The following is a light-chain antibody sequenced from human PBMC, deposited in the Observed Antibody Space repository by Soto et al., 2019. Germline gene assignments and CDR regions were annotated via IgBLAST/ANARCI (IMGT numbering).Light chain of an antibody. V-gene: IGKV1-33*01. Sequence: DIQMTQSPSSLSASIGDRFTITCQASQDIRNYLNWYQQKPGKAPKLLIYDASNLETGVPSRFSGSGYGTDFTFTISSLQPGDIATYYCQQFDNLITFGQGTRLEIK. J-gene: IGKJ5*01. CDR2: DAS. CDR1: QDIRNY. CDR3: QQFDNLIT.